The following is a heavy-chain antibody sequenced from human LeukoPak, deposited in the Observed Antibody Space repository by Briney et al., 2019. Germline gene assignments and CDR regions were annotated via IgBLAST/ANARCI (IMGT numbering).Heavy chain of an antibody. V-gene: IGHV3-9*01. D-gene: IGHD5-24*01. CDR2: ISWNSGSI. Sequence: GGSLRLSCAASGFTFDDYAMHWVRQAPGKGLEWVSGISWNSGSIGYADSVKGRFTISRDNAKNSLYLQMNSLRAEDTALYYCAKGPNMASADYWGQGTLVTVSS. J-gene: IGHJ4*02. CDR1: GFTFDDYA. CDR3: AKGPNMASADY.